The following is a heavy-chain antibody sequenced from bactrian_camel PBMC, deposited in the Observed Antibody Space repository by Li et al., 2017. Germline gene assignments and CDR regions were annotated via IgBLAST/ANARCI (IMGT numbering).Heavy chain of an antibody. V-gene: IGHV3S40*01. D-gene: IGHD4*01. CDR2: INSAGITT. CDR1: DRNAKC. CDR3: VRDLGIATMCFGD. Sequence: DVQLVESGGGSVQSGGSLRLACETSDRNAKCMGWFRQAQGKGLEWVSGINSAGITTYYKDSMKGRFTISRDNAKNMVYLQMNSLKIEDTAVYYCVRDLGIATMCFGDWGQGTQVTVS. J-gene: IGHJ6*01.